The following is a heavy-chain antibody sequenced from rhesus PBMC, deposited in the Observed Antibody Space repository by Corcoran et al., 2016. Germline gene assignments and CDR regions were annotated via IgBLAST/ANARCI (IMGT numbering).Heavy chain of an antibody. Sequence: QVTLKESGPALVKPTQTLTLTCTFSGFSISTSGMGVGWIRQPPGKALEWLAFIYWDDDKYYSTSLKSRLTISKDTSKNQVVLTMTNMDPVDTATYYCARRPYDYFDYWGQGVLVTVSS. V-gene: IGHV2-174*01. D-gene: IGHD3-22*01. CDR2: IYWDDDK. CDR1: GFSISTSGMG. CDR3: ARRPYDYFDY. J-gene: IGHJ4*01.